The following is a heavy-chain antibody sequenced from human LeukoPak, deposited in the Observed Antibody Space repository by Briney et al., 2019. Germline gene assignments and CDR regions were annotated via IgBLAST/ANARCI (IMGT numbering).Heavy chain of an antibody. CDR1: GDSMSSSHYC. J-gene: IGHJ3*02. D-gene: IGHD1-1*01. CDR3: ARQGLTNYNGGAFDI. V-gene: IGHV4-39*01. Sequence: SETLSLTCTVSGDSMSSSHYCWGWIRQPPGKGLEWIGSIYYSGSTYYNPSLKSRVTMSVDTSKNQFSLRLSSVTAADTAVFYCARQGLTNYNGGAFDIWGQGTMVTVSS. CDR2: IYYSGST.